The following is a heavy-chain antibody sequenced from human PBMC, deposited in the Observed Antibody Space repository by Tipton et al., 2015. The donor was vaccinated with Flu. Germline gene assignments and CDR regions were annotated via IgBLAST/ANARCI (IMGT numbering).Heavy chain of an antibody. V-gene: IGHV1-2*02. CDR3: ASNGLPLYSGYEAPFDY. J-gene: IGHJ4*02. CDR2: INPNSGGT. D-gene: IGHD5-12*01. CDR1: GYTFTGYY. Sequence: QVQLVQSGAEVKKPGASVKVSCKASGYTFTGYYMHWVRQAPGQGLEWMGWINPNSGGTNYAQKFQGRVTMTRDTSISTAYMELSRLRSDDTAVYYCASNGLPLYSGYEAPFDYWGQGTLVTVSS.